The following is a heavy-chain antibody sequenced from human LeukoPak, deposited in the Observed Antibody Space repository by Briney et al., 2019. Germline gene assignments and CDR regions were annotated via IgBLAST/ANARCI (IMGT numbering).Heavy chain of an antibody. CDR3: ARYYYDSSGYYGGSAFDI. V-gene: IGHV4-38-2*02. J-gene: IGHJ3*02. D-gene: IGHD3-22*01. Sequence: SETLSLTCTVSGYSISSGYYWGWIRQPPGKGLEWIGRIYHSGSTYYNPSLKSRVTISVDTSKNQFSLKLSSVTAADTAVYYCARYYYDSSGYYGGSAFDIWGQGTMVTVSS. CDR1: GYSISSGYY. CDR2: IYHSGST.